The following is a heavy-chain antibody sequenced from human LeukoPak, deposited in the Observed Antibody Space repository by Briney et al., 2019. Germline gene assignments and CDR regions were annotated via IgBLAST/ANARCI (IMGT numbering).Heavy chain of an antibody. D-gene: IGHD1/OR15-1a*01. CDR3: ARERTTTDYPYQRYFDY. Sequence: SETLSLTCAVYGGSFSSYYWSWIRQPPGKGLEWIGEINHSGSTNYNPSLKSRVTISVDTSKNQFSLKLSSVTAADTAVYYCARERTTTDYPYQRYFDYWGQGTLVTVSS. V-gene: IGHV4-34*01. J-gene: IGHJ4*02. CDR2: INHSGST. CDR1: GGSFSSYY.